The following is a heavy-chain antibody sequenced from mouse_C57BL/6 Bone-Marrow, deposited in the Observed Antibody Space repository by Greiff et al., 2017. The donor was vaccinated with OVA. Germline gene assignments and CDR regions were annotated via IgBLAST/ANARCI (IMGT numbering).Heavy chain of an antibody. D-gene: IGHD1-1*01. CDR3: AREVFITTVVATYYFDN. J-gene: IGHJ2*01. CDR1: GFTFSSYA. V-gene: IGHV5-4*01. CDR2: ISDGSSYT. Sequence: EVQVVESGGGLVKPGGSLKLSCAASGFTFSSYAMSWVRQTPEKRLEWVATISDGSSYTYYTDNVKGRFTISRDNAKSNLYLQMSHLTSEDTAMYYCAREVFITTVVATYYFDNWGQGTTLTVSS.